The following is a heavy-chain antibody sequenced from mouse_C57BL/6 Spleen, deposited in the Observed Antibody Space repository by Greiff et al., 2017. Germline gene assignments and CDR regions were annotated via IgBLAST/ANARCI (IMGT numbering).Heavy chain of an antibody. CDR2: IWSDGST. D-gene: IGHD2-3*01. V-gene: IGHV2-6-1*01. Sequence: QVQLKESGPGLVAPSQSLSITCTVSGFSLTSYGVHWVRQPPGKGLEWLVVIWSDGSTTYNSALKSRLSISKDNSKSQVFLKMKRLQTEDTAMDNCARHNDGYYGFDYWGQGTTLTVSS. CDR1: GFSLTSYG. J-gene: IGHJ2*01. CDR3: ARHNDGYYGFDY.